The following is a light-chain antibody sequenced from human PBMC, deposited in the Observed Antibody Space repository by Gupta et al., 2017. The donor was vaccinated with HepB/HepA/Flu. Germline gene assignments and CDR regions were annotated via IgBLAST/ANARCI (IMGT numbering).Light chain of an antibody. Sequence: SALAQPDPVSGSPGQTITISCTGSSYDVGTYNFVSRYQQQPGKAPRLIIYDVTKRPSGVSNRFSGSKSGNTASLTISERQDEDEADYYGCADGVTSTGVFGGGTKLTV. CDR1: SYDVGTYNF. CDR2: DVT. CDR3: CADGVTSTGV. J-gene: IGLJ3*02. V-gene: IGLV2-14*03.